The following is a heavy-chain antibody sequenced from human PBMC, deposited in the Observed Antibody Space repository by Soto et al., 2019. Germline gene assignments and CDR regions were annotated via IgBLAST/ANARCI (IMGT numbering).Heavy chain of an antibody. CDR1: SGSLSSHF. CDR3: ARGGSDFRPANFDDGFDF. V-gene: IGHV4-59*11. J-gene: IGHJ3*01. D-gene: IGHD2-15*01. Sequence: PSETLSLTCSVSSGSLSSHFWAWIRQSPGKGLEWLGYIFYTGITNYNPSLQSRVTISVDTSKDQFSLRLNSVTAADTAVYYCARGGSDFRPANFDDGFDFWRQGIPVTVS. CDR2: IFYTGIT.